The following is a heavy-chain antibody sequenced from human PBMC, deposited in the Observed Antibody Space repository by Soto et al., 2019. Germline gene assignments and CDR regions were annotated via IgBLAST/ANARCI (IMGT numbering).Heavy chain of an antibody. J-gene: IGHJ4*02. CDR2: ISRTGGAA. V-gene: IGHV3-23*01. D-gene: IGHD3-16*02. CDR1: GFTFSNFA. Sequence: EVQLLESGGGLVQPGGSLRLSCAASGFTFSNFAMFWVRQAPGKGLEWVSSISRTGGAAHYADSVNGRFTISRDNSKNTLFLQVDSLRAEDTAVYYCAKAYYYILGSYPRGLDYWGQGTLVTVSS. CDR3: AKAYYYILGSYPRGLDY.